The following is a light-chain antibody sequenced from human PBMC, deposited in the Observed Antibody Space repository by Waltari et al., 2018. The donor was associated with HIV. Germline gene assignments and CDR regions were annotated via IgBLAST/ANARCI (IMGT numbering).Light chain of an antibody. CDR2: EVS. CDR3: SSYTTSSTWV. CDR1: RSDIGGYKY. V-gene: IGLV2-14*01. Sequence: QSALTQPASVSRSPGQSITISCPGTRSDIGGYKYVSWYQQQPGKAPKLMISEVSNRPSGVSNRFSGSKSGNTASLTISGLQAEDEADYYCSSYTTSSTWVFGGGTKLTVL. J-gene: IGLJ3*02.